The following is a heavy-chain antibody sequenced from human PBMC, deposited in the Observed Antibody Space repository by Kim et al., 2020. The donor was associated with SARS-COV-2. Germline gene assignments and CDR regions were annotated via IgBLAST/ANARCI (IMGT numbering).Heavy chain of an antibody. J-gene: IGHJ3*02. CDR3: ARDRLPPYDFWSDPRAFDI. Sequence: SETLSLTCTVSGGSISSGGYYWSWIRQHPGKGLEWIGYIYYSGSTYYNPSLKSRVTISVDTSKNQFSLKLSSVTAADTAVYYCARDRLPPYDFWSDPRAFDIWGQGTMVTVSS. CDR1: GGSISSGGYY. V-gene: IGHV4-31*03. D-gene: IGHD3-3*01. CDR2: IYYSGST.